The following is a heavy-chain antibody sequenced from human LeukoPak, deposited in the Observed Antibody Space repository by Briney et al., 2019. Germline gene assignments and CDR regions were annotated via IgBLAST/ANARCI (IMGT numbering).Heavy chain of an antibody. CDR2: INPNSGGT. V-gene: IGHV1-2*02. J-gene: IGHJ4*02. CDR3: ARSNALYCSSTSCLFDY. D-gene: IGHD2-2*01. CDR1: GYTFTDYY. Sequence: ASVKVSCKASGYTFTDYYIHWVRQAPGQGLEWMAWINPNSGGTYYAQNFHDRITLTRDTSISTAYMELSRLRSDDTAIYYCARSNALYCSSTSCLFDYWGQGTLVTVSS.